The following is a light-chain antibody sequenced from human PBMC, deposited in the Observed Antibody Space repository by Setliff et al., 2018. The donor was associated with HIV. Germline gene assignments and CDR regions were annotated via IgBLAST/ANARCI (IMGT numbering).Light chain of an antibody. CDR1: SSDVGGSNY. Sequence: QSVLTQPASVSGSPGQSITISCTGTSSDVGGSNYVSWYQQHPGKAPKLMIYEVSNRPSWVSNRFSGSKSGNTASLTISGLQAEDEADYYCSSYTSSSTYVFGAGTKVTVL. V-gene: IGLV2-14*01. CDR3: SSYTSSSTYV. J-gene: IGLJ1*01. CDR2: EVS.